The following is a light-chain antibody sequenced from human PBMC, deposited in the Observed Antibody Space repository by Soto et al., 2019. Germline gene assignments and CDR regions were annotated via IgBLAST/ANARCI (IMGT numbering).Light chain of an antibody. CDR3: QQYGSSPLT. Sequence: EIVLTQSPGTLSLSPWERATLSCRASQIVSSSYLAWYQQKPGQAPRLLINGASSRATGIPDRFSGSGSGTDFTLTISRLEPEDFAVYYCQQYGSSPLTFGGGTKVDIK. J-gene: IGKJ4*01. CDR1: QIVSSSY. V-gene: IGKV3-20*01. CDR2: GAS.